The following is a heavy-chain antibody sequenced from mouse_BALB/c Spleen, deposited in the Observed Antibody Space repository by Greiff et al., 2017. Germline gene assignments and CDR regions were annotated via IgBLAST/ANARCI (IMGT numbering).Heavy chain of an antibody. CDR1: GFNLKATY. Sequence: VQLQQSGAELVKPGASVKLSCTASGFNLKATYMHWVKQRPEQGLEWIGRIDPANGNTKYDPKFQGKATITADTSSNTAYLQLSSLTSEDTAVYYCASGGLRTAMDYWGQGTSVTVSS. CDR2: IDPANGNT. CDR3: ASGGLRTAMDY. J-gene: IGHJ4*01. D-gene: IGHD3-1*01. V-gene: IGHV14-3*02.